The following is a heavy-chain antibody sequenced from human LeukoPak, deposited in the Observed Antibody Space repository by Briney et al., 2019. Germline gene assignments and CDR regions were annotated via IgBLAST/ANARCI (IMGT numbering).Heavy chain of an antibody. CDR1: GGSISSYY. Sequence: SETLSLTCTVSGGSISSYYWSWIRQPAGKGLEWIGRIYTSGSTNYNPSLKSRVTMSVDTSKNQFSLKLSSVTAADTAVYYCARGSGGHGYYYGSGSRYHYWGQGTLVTVSS. V-gene: IGHV4-4*07. J-gene: IGHJ4*02. D-gene: IGHD3-10*01. CDR3: ARGSGGHGYYYGSGSRYHY. CDR2: IYTSGST.